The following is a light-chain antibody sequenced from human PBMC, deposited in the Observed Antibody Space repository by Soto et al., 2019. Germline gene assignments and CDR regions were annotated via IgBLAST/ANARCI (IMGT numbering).Light chain of an antibody. J-gene: IGKJ5*01. CDR3: QQSYRTPIT. V-gene: IGKV1-39*01. CDR1: QSISTY. CDR2: AAS. Sequence: IQMTQSPSSLSASVGDRVAITCLASQSISTYLNWYQQKPGKAPKVLIYAASSLQSGVPPRFSGSGSGTDFTLTISSLQPEDVATYFCQQSYRTPITFGQGTRLEIK.